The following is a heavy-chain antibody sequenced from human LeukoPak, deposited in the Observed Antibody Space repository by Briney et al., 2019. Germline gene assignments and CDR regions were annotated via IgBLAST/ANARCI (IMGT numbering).Heavy chain of an antibody. CDR1: GGSISSYY. V-gene: IGHV4-59*01. J-gene: IGHJ4*02. CDR3: TRGLDRSSWYNY. CDR2: ICYSGST. D-gene: IGHD6-13*01. Sequence: SETLSLTCTVSGGSISSYYWSWIRQPPGKGLEWIGYICYSGSTNYNPSLKSRVTISVDTSKNQFSLKLSSVTAADTAVYYCTRGLDRSSWYNYWGQGTLVTVSS.